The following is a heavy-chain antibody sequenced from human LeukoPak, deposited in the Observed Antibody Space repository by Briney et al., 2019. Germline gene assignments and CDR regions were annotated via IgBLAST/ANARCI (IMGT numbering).Heavy chain of an antibody. CDR3: ATVPAAGPYYFDY. CDR2: FDPEDGET. Sequence: PSLRLSCAVSGYTLTELSMHWVRQAPGKGLEWMGGFDPEDGETISAQKFQGRVTMTEDTSTDTAYMELSSLRSQDTAVYYCATVPAAGPYYFDYWGEGTLVSVSS. J-gene: IGHJ4*02. V-gene: IGHV1-24*01. CDR1: GYTLTELS. D-gene: IGHD6-13*01.